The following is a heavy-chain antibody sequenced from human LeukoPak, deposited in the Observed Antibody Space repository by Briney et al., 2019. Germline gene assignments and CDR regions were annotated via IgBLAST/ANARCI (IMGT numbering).Heavy chain of an antibody. CDR1: GGSISSGDYY. V-gene: IGHV4-30-4*01. CDR3: ARVVPAAMSASYYGMDV. J-gene: IGHJ6*02. Sequence: PSQTLSLTCTVSGGSISSGDYYWSWIRQPPGKGLEWIGYIYYSGSTYYNPSLESRVTISVDTSKNQFSLKLSSVTAADTAVYYCARVVPAAMSASYYGMDVWGQGTTVTVSS. D-gene: IGHD2-2*01. CDR2: IYYSGST.